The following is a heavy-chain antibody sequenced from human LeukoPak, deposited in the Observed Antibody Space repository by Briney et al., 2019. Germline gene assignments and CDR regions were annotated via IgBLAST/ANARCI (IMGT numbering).Heavy chain of an antibody. Sequence: PSQTLSLTCTVSGGSISSGGYYWSWIRQPAGKGLEWIGRIYTSGSTNYNPSLKSRVTISVDTSKNQSSLKLSSVTAADTAVYYCASSSSWSDYWGQGTLVTVSS. CDR3: ASSSSWSDY. CDR2: IYTSGST. D-gene: IGHD6-13*01. V-gene: IGHV4-61*02. CDR1: GGSISSGGYY. J-gene: IGHJ4*02.